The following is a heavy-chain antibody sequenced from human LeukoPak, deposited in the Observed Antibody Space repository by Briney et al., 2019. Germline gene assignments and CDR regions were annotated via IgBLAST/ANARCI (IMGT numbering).Heavy chain of an antibody. CDR3: ARARRAYYYDSSGYYYEDDAFDI. J-gene: IGHJ3*02. CDR1: GYTFTGYY. CDR2: INPNSGGT. D-gene: IGHD3-22*01. Sequence: SVKVSCKASGYTFTGYYMHWVRQAPGQGLEWMGRINPNSGGTNYAQKFQGRVTMTRDTSISTAYMELSRLRSDDTAVCYCARARRAYYYDSSGYYYEDDAFDIWGQGTMVTVSS. V-gene: IGHV1-2*06.